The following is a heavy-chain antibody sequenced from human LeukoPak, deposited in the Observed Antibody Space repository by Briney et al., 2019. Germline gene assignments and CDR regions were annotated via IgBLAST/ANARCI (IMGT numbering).Heavy chain of an antibody. Sequence: GGSLRLSCAASGFTFSFSGMYWVRQAPGKGLEGVAFISDDGSRKYYADSVKGRFTMSRDNSKNTLFLQMNSLRTEDTAVYYCAKDRSTTWSFDYWGQGTLVTVSS. CDR1: GFTFSFSG. CDR3: AKDRSTTWSFDY. V-gene: IGHV3-30*18. J-gene: IGHJ4*02. CDR2: ISDDGSRK. D-gene: IGHD6-13*01.